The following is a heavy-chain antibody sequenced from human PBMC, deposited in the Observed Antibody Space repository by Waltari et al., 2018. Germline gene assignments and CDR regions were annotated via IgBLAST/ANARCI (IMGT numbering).Heavy chain of an antibody. CDR1: GGSISSSTW. D-gene: IGHD3-22*01. CDR2: IYHSGST. CDR3: ARGGEYYYDSSGYDDAFDI. V-gene: IGHV4-4*02. Sequence: QVQLQESGPGLVKPSGTLSLTCAVSGGSISSSTWWSWVRQPPGKGLEWIGEIYHSGSTNYNPSLKSRVTISVDKSKNQFSLKLSSVTAADTAVYYCARGGEYYYDSSGYDDAFDIWGQGTMVTVSS. J-gene: IGHJ3*02.